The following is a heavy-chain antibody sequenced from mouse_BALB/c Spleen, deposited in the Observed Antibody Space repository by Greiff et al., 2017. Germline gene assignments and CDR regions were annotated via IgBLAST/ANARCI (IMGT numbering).Heavy chain of an antibody. D-gene: IGHD2-3*01. CDR2: INPYNDGT. CDR3: ASPEIYDGYYTWFAY. CDR1: GYAFTNYL. Sequence: VQLQQSGAELVRPGTSVKVSCKASGYAFTNYLIEWVKQRPGQGLEWIGYINPYNDGTKYNEKFKGKATLTSDKSSSTAYMELSSLTSEDSAVYYCASPEIYDGYYTWFAYWGQGTLVTVSA. J-gene: IGHJ3*01. V-gene: IGHV1-54*01.